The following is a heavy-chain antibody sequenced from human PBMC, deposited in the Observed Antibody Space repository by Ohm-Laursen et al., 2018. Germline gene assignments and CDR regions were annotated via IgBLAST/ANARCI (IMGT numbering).Heavy chain of an antibody. CDR3: ARFSGSLVGDYGMDV. J-gene: IGHJ6*02. V-gene: IGHV3-11*04. D-gene: IGHD6-13*01. CDR1: GFTFSDYY. CDR2: ISSSGSTI. Sequence: GSLRLSCTAPGFTFSDYYMSWIRQAPGKGLEWVSYISSSGSTIYYADSVKGRFTISRDNAKNSLYLQMNSLRAEDTAVYYCARFSGSLVGDYGMDVWGQGTTVTVSS.